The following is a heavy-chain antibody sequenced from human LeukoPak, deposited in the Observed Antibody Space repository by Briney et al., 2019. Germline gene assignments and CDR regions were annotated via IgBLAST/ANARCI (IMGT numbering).Heavy chain of an antibody. CDR2: IYYSGST. CDR3: ARSKVRHESSSWYQTVEMWFDP. Sequence: SETLSPTCTVSGGSISSSSYYWGWIRQPPGKGLEWIGSIYYSGSTYYNPSLKSRAAVSTDMSKNQFSLKLSSVTAADTAVYYCARSKVRHESSSWYQTVEMWFDPWGQGTLVTVSS. CDR1: GGSISSSSYY. D-gene: IGHD6-13*01. V-gene: IGHV4-39*07. J-gene: IGHJ5*02.